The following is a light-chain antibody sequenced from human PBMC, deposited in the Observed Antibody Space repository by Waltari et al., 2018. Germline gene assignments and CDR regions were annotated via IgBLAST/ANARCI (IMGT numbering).Light chain of an antibody. Sequence: DIQMTQSPSSLSASVGERVTISCRASQTISRYLNWYQQIPGKAPKLLISEIYNWQSGVPSRFSGSGVGTDFTLTISSLQPADSATYFCQQSYSIPPTFGGGTKVEIK. CDR3: QQSYSIPPT. J-gene: IGKJ4*01. CDR1: QTISRY. V-gene: IGKV1-39*01. CDR2: EIY.